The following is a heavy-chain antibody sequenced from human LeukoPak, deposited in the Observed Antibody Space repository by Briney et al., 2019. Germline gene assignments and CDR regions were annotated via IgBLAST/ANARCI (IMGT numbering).Heavy chain of an antibody. CDR2: INPNSGDT. D-gene: IGHD5-24*01. Sequence: ASVKVSCKASGYTFIHHYIHWVRQAPGQSLEWMGWINPNSGDTDYAQKFQGRVTMTRDTSISTAYMELSRLRSDDTAVYYCARVIGWLERSGYFDYWGQGTLVTVSS. V-gene: IGHV1-2*02. J-gene: IGHJ4*02. CDR1: GYTFIHHY. CDR3: ARVIGWLERSGYFDY.